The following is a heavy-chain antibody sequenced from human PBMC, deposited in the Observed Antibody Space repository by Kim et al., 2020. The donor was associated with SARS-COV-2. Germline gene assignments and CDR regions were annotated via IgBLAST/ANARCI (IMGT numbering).Heavy chain of an antibody. V-gene: IGHV3-30*18. CDR3: ANLLITNGDEYYYYGMDV. Sequence: GGSLRLSCAASGFTFSSYGMHWVRQAPGKGLEWVAVISYDGSNKYYADSVKGRFTISRDNSKNTLYLQMNSLRAEDTAVYYCANLLITNGDEYYYYGMDVWGQGTTVTVS. D-gene: IGHD3-9*01. J-gene: IGHJ6*02. CDR2: ISYDGSNK. CDR1: GFTFSSYG.